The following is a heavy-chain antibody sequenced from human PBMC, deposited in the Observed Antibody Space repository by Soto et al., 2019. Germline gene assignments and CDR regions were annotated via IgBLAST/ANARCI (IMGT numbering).Heavy chain of an antibody. CDR1: GFTFSIYA. J-gene: IGHJ6*02. Sequence: EVQLLESGGGLVQPGGSLRLSCAASGFTFSIYAMSWVRQAPGKGLEWVSVISGSGGRTYYADSVKGRFTLSRDNSKNTLYLQMNSLRAEHTAVYYCAKEVVVESAGRSHYYYYGLDVWGQGTTVTVSS. D-gene: IGHD2-2*01. CDR2: ISGSGGRT. CDR3: AKEVVVESAGRSHYYYYGLDV. V-gene: IGHV3-23*01.